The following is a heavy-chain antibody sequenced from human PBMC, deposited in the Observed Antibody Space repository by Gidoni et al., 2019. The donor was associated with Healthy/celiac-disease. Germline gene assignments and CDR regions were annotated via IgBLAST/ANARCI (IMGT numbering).Heavy chain of an antibody. CDR2: IYYSGST. Sequence: QVQLQESGPGLVKPSETLSLTCTVSGGSISSYYWSWIRQPPGKGLEWIGYIYYSGSTNYNPSLKSRVTISVDTSKNQFSLKLSSVTAADTAVYYCARGTATITNYYYYYGMDVWGQGTTVTVSS. V-gene: IGHV4-59*01. CDR1: GGSISSYY. J-gene: IGHJ6*02. CDR3: ARGTATITNYYYYYGMDV. D-gene: IGHD5-12*01.